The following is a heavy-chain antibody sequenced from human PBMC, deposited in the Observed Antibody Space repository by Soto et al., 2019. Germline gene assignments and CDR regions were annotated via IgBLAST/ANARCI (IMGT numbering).Heavy chain of an antibody. Sequence: VASVKVSCKASGGTFSSYAISWVRQAPGQGLEWMGGIIPIFGTANYAQKFQGRVTITADESTSTAYMELSSLRSEDTAVYYCARDPEVGVSPAAMWYFDLWGRGTLVTVSS. CDR3: ARDPEVGVSPAAMWYFDL. V-gene: IGHV1-69*13. J-gene: IGHJ2*01. CDR1: GGTFSSYA. D-gene: IGHD2-2*01. CDR2: IIPIFGTA.